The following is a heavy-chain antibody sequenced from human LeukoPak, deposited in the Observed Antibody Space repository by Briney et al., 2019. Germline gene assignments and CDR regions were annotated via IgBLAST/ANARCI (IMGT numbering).Heavy chain of an antibody. D-gene: IGHD2-21*01. CDR3: ARHFVSKNYFEY. J-gene: IGHJ4*02. CDR2: IYTSGST. CDR1: GGSTSISY. V-gene: IGHV4-4*09. Sequence: WETLSLTCTVSGGSTSISYWSGIGHPPGKGREWIGYIYTSGSTNYNPSLKSRVTISVDTYKNQFSVNLLSLTAADTAVYFCARHFVSKNYFEYWGQGILVSVSS.